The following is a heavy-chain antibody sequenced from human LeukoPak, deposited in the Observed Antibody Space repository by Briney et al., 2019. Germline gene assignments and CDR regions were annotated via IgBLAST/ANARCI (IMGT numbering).Heavy chain of an antibody. J-gene: IGHJ4*02. D-gene: IGHD3-3*01. CDR1: GFTFSCYA. CDR3: AKDLGDFWSGYSYFDY. CDR2: ISGSGGST. Sequence: GGSLRLSCAASGFTFSCYAMSWVHQAPGKGLEWVSAISGSGGSTYYADSAKGWFTISRGHSKNTLYLQMNILRAEDTAVYYCAKDLGDFWSGYSYFDYWGQETLVTVSS. V-gene: IGHV3-23*01.